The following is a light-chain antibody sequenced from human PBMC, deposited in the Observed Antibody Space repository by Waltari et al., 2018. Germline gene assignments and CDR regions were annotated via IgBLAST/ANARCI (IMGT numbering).Light chain of an antibody. J-gene: IGKJ3*01. Sequence: DIVLSQSPATLSLSPGERATLACRASQRVSRYLAWYQQKPGQAPRLLIYDASNRATGIPVRFSGSGSGTDFTLTISSLGPEDFAVYYCLQHSNWPRFTFGPGTKVDIK. V-gene: IGKV3-11*01. CDR3: LQHSNWPRFT. CDR1: QRVSRY. CDR2: DAS.